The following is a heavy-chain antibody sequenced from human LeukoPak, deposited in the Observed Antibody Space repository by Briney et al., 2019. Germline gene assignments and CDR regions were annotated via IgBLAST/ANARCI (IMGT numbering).Heavy chain of an antibody. J-gene: IGHJ4*02. CDR3: ARDKGGKYPSYYFDF. CDR1: GFTFDDYA. CDR2: ISGDSGNS. Sequence: PGGSLRLSCAASGFTFDDYAMHWVRQAPGKGLEWVSGISGDSGNSNSADSVKGRFTISRDNAKNSLYLQMNSLSAEDTAFYYCARDKGGKYPSYYFDFWGQGTLVTVSS. V-gene: IGHV3-9*01. D-gene: IGHD1-26*01.